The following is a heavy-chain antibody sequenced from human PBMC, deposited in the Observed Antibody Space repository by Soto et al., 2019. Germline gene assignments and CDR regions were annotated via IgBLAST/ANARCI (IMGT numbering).Heavy chain of an antibody. D-gene: IGHD4-17*01. Sequence: EVQLLESGGGLVQPGGSLRLSCAASGFTFSSYAMNWVRQAPGKGPEWVSFISGAGDSTYYADSVEGRSTISRDNFRSTLYLQMNSLRAEDTAIYYCAKRAGDGYLDYWGQGTLVTVSS. CDR3: AKRAGDGYLDY. CDR1: GFTFSSYA. V-gene: IGHV3-23*01. J-gene: IGHJ4*02. CDR2: ISGAGDST.